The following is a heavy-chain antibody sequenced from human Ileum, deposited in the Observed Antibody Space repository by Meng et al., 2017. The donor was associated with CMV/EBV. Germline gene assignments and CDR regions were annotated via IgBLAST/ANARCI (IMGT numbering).Heavy chain of an antibody. CDR3: AKELNGVWPGPFDY. V-gene: IGHV3-30-3*02. CDR1: RFTFSSYA. Sequence: GESLKISCAASRFTFSSYAIHWVRQAPGKGLEWVAVISYDGSNKYYADSVKGRFTLSRDNSKNTLYLQMNSLRAEDTAVYYCAKELNGVWPGPFDYWGQGTLVTGAS. D-gene: IGHD2-8*01. J-gene: IGHJ4*02. CDR2: ISYDGSNK.